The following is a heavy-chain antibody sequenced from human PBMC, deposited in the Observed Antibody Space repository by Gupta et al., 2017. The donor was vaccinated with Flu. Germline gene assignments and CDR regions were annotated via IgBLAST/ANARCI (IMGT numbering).Heavy chain of an antibody. J-gene: IGHJ4*02. D-gene: IGHD3-9*01. Sequence: EVHLVESGGGSVQPGGFLRLSCAASGFEFSAYWMQWVRQAPGQGLGWVSRIYKDGTTTYADSVRSRFTISRDNAKSTLYLQMSSLRADDTAFYFCARERTCPVGCFHFENWGQGVLVNVSS. CDR2: IYKDGTT. CDR1: GFEFSAYW. V-gene: IGHV3-74*03. CDR3: ARERTCPVGCFHFEN.